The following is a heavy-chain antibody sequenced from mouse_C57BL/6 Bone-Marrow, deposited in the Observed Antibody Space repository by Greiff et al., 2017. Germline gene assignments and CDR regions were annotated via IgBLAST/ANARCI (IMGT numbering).Heavy chain of an antibody. Sequence: VQLQQSGPELVKHGASVKISCKASGYSFTDYNMNWVKQSNGKSLEWIGVINPNYGTTSYNQKFKGKATLTVDQSSSTAYMQLNSLTSEDSAVYYCARPITTVVAPYFDVWGTGTTVTGSS. CDR2: INPNYGTT. V-gene: IGHV1-39*01. CDR3: ARPITTVVAPYFDV. CDR1: GYSFTDYN. J-gene: IGHJ1*03. D-gene: IGHD1-1*01.